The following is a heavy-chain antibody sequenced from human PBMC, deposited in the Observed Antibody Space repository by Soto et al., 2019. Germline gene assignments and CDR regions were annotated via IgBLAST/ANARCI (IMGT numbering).Heavy chain of an antibody. CDR2: INHSGST. CDR1: GGSFSGYY. D-gene: IGHD3-3*01. Sequence: LSLTCAVYGGSFSGYYRSWIRQPPGKGLEWIGEINHSGSTNYNPSLKSRVTISVDTSKNQFSLKLSSVTAADTAVYYCARGRRDRMNYDFWSGYYTGIKCYGMDVWGQGTTVTVSS. V-gene: IGHV4-34*01. CDR3: ARGRRDRMNYDFWSGYYTGIKCYGMDV. J-gene: IGHJ6*02.